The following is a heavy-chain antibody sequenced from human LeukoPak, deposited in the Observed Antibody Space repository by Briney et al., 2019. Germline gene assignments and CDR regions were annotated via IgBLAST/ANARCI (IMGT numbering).Heavy chain of an antibody. J-gene: IGHJ4*02. V-gene: IGHV1-69*05. D-gene: IGHD5-24*01. CDR2: IIPIFGTA. Sequence: ASVKVSCKASGYTFTSYDINWVRQATGQGLEWMGGIIPIFGTANYAQKFQGRVTITTDESTSTAYMELSSLRSEDTAVYYCAAYPEGSDGYNFDYWGQGTLVTVSS. CDR1: GYTFTSYD. CDR3: AAYPEGSDGYNFDY.